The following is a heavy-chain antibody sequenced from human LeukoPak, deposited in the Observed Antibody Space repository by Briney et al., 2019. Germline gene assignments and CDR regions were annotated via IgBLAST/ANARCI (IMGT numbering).Heavy chain of an antibody. CDR2: TYHNGNT. J-gene: IGHJ4*02. V-gene: IGHV4-30-2*01. CDR3: ASGGYSYGFDY. Sequence: SQTLSLTCAVSGGSISSGGYSWSWIRQPPGKGLEWIGYTYHNGNTYYSPSLKSRVTISVDRSKNQLSLKLSSVTAADTAMYYCASGGYSYGFDYWGQGTLVTVSS. D-gene: IGHD5-18*01. CDR1: GGSISSGGYS.